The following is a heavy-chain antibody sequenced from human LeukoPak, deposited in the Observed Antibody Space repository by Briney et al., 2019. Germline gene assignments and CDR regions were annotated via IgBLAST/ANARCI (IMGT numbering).Heavy chain of an antibody. Sequence: TGGSLRLSCAASGFTFNNYSINWVRQAPGKGLEWVSYISTSGRAIFYADSVKGRFTISRDNAKNSLFLQMNSLRDEDTAVYYCARVPLYDRSGYYFDYWGLGTLVTVSS. J-gene: IGHJ4*02. D-gene: IGHD3-22*01. CDR1: GFTFNNYS. CDR3: ARVPLYDRSGYYFDY. V-gene: IGHV3-48*02. CDR2: ISTSGRAI.